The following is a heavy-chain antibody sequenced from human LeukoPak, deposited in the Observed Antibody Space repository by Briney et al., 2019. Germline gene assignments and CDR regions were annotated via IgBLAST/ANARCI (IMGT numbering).Heavy chain of an antibody. J-gene: IGHJ5*02. D-gene: IGHD1-7*01. CDR2: IYSSGST. CDR1: GVSISSYY. Sequence: SETLSLTCTVSGVSISSYYWNWIRQPPGKGLEWIWYIYSSGSTNYNPSLKSRVTISVYTSKNQFSLKLSSVTAADTAVYYCARHQGPDDWNYALWTNWFDPWGQGTLVTVSS. CDR3: ARHQGPDDWNYALWTNWFDP. V-gene: IGHV4-4*09.